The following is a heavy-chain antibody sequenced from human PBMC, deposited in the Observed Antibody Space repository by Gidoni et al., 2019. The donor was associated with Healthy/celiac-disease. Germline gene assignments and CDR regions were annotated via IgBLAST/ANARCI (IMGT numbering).Heavy chain of an antibody. CDR1: GGSHSNYY. CDR2: IYYSGSS. J-gene: IGHJ6*02. D-gene: IGHD6-19*01. V-gene: IGHV4-59*08. Sequence: QVPLPESGPGLVKPSETPSRTCSVPGGSHSNYYCSWIRQPPGKGLEWIRYIYYSGSSNYNPSLKSRVTISVDTSKNQFSLKLSSVTAAHTAVDDGARHNAVAGTNDYYGMDVWGQGTTVTVSS. CDR3: ARHNAVAGTNDYYGMDV.